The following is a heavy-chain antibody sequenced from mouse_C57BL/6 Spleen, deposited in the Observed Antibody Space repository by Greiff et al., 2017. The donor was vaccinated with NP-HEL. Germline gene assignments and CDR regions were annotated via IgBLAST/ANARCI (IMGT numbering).Heavy chain of an antibody. CDR3: ARLLRYPWYFDV. CDR2: IHPNSGST. J-gene: IGHJ1*03. CDR1: GYTFTSYW. V-gene: IGHV1-64*01. Sequence: QVQLQQPGAELVKPGASVKLSCKASGYTFTSYWMHWVKQRPGQGLEWIGMIHPNSGSTNYNEKFKSKATLTVDKSSSTAYMQLSSLTSEDSAVYYCARLLRYPWYFDVWGTGTTVTVSS. D-gene: IGHD1-1*01.